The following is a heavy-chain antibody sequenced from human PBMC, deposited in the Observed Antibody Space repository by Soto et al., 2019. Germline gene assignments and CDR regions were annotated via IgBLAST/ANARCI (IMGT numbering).Heavy chain of an antibody. J-gene: IGHJ4*02. D-gene: IGHD2-21*02. Sequence: GGSLRLSCAASGFTFSSYAMHWVRQAPGKGLEWVAVISYDGSNKYYADSVKGRFTISRDNSKNTLYLQMNSLRAEDTAGYYCAREPHCGGDCYRESYFDYWGQGTLVTVSS. CDR3: AREPHCGGDCYRESYFDY. V-gene: IGHV3-30-3*01. CDR1: GFTFSSYA. CDR2: ISYDGSNK.